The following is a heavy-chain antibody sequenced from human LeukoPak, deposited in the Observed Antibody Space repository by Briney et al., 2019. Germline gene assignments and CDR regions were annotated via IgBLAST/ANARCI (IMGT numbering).Heavy chain of an antibody. CDR3: ARTYDSSGYSAFHI. D-gene: IGHD3-22*01. CDR1: GDSISSYY. J-gene: IGHJ3*02. V-gene: IGHV4-59*01. Sequence: TSETLSLTCNVSGDSISSYYWTWIRPPPGKELEWIGYIYYSGSTYYNPSLESRVTISVDTSKSQFSLKLSSVTAADTAVYYCARTYDSSGYSAFHIWGQGTMVTVSS. CDR2: IYYSGST.